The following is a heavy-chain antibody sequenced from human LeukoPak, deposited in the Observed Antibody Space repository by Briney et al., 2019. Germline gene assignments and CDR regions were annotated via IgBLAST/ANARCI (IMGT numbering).Heavy chain of an antibody. CDR3: AGDYGDYVEY. CDR1: GGSISSYY. CDR2: IYYSGST. Sequence: PSETLSLTCTVSGGSISSYYWSWIRQPPGKGLEWIGYIYYSGSTNYNPSLKSRVTISVDTSKNQFSLKLSSVTAADTAVYYCAGDYGDYVEYWGPGTLVTVSS. J-gene: IGHJ4*02. V-gene: IGHV4-59*12. D-gene: IGHD4-17*01.